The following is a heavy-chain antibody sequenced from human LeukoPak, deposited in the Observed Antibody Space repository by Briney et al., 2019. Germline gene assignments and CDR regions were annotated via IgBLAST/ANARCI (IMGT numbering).Heavy chain of an antibody. V-gene: IGHV3-48*02. J-gene: IGHJ4*02. D-gene: IGHD6-19*01. Sequence: GGSLRLSCAASGFTFSSXSMNWVRQAPGXXXXXXLYISSSSSTIYYADSVKGRFTISRDNAKNSLYLQMNSLRDEDTAVYYCARTIAVAGHYFDYWGQGTLVAVSS. CDR2: ISSSSSTI. CDR1: GFTFSSXS. CDR3: ARTIAVAGHYFDY.